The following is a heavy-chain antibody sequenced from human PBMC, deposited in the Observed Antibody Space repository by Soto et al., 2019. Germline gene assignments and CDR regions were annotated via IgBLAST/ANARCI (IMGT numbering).Heavy chain of an antibody. CDR2: ISSNGGST. CDR1: GSTFSSYA. J-gene: IGHJ4*02. Sequence: GGSLRLSCSVSGSTFSSYAMHWVRQAPGKGLEYVSSISSNGGSTYYADSVKGRFTISRDNSKNTLNLQMSSLTTEDTAVYYCVKDRWVDYWGQGTLVTVSS. CDR3: VKDRWVDY. D-gene: IGHD6-13*01. V-gene: IGHV3-64D*06.